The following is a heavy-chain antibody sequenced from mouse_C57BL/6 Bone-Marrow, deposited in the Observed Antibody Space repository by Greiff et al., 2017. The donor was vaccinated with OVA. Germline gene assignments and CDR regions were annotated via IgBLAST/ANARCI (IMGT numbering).Heavy chain of an antibody. CDR2: ISDGGSYT. V-gene: IGHV5-4*01. D-gene: IGHD3-1*01. CDR1: GLTFSSYA. CDR3: ARERGGYRKYYFDY. Sequence: EVKLMESGGGLVKPGGSLKLSCAASGLTFSSYAMSWVRQTPEKRLEWVATISDGGSYTYYPDNVKGRFTISRDNAKNNLYLQMSHLKSEDTAMYYCARERGGYRKYYFDYWGQGTTLTVSS. J-gene: IGHJ2*01.